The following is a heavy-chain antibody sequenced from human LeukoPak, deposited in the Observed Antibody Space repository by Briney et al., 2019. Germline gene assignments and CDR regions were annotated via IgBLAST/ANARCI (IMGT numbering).Heavy chain of an antibody. Sequence: SETLSLTCTVSGGSISSYYWSWIRQPAGKGLEWIGRIYTSGTTHYNPSLKSLVTMSVDTSKNQFSLKLSSATAADTAVYYCARLSTVTTSFDYWGQGTLVTVSS. J-gene: IGHJ4*02. D-gene: IGHD4-17*01. V-gene: IGHV4-4*07. CDR1: GGSISSYY. CDR2: IYTSGTT. CDR3: ARLSTVTTSFDY.